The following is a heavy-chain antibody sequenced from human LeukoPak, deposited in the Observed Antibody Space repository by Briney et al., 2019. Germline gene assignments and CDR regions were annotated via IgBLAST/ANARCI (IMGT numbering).Heavy chain of an antibody. Sequence: SETLSLICTVSGGYRIGCWGSWIRHPPGQGLEYIGNVYYTGGTTYNPSLKSRVTMSLATSKNQFSLKLNSVTVADTAVYYCARHTYCGNDGDSLDFWGQGTLVTVSS. CDR1: GGYRIGCW. CDR2: VYYTGGT. J-gene: IGHJ4*02. D-gene: IGHD2-21*01. CDR3: ARHTYCGNDGDSLDF. V-gene: IGHV4-59*08.